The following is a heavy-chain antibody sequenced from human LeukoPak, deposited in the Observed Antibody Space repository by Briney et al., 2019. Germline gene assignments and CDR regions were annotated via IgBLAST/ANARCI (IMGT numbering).Heavy chain of an antibody. CDR3: ARNPQRWLQLPGYFDY. V-gene: IGHV1-69*13. CDR2: IIPIFGTA. J-gene: IGHJ4*02. CDR1: GGTFSSYA. Sequence: SVKVSCKASGGTFSSYAISWVRQAPGQGLEWMGGIIPIFGTANYAQKFQGRVTITADESTSTAYMELSSLRSEDTAVYYCARNPQRWLQLPGYFDYWGQGTLVTVTS. D-gene: IGHD5-24*01.